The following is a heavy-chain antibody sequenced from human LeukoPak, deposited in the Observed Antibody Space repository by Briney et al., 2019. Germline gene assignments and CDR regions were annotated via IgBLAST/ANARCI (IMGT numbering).Heavy chain of an antibody. Sequence: GRSLRLSCAASGFTFSSYAMGWVRQAPGKGLEWVSAISGSGSPYYADSVKGRFTISRDNSKNMLYLQMNSLSAEDTAVYYCAKDLGLVGSGSYYFDYWGQGTLVTVSS. V-gene: IGHV3-23*01. CDR1: GFTFSSYA. CDR3: AKDLGLVGSGSYYFDY. J-gene: IGHJ4*02. D-gene: IGHD3-10*01. CDR2: ISGSGSP.